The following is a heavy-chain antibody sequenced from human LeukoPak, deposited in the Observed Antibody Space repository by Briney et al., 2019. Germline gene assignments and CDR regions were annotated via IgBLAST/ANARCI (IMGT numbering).Heavy chain of an antibody. CDR1: GGSISSYF. CDR2: IFYSGRT. Sequence: SESLSLTCTVSGGSISSYFWTWIRQPPGKGLECIGYIFYSGRTNYNPSLKSRVTISADTSKNQFSLKLSSVTDADTAVYYCARIYGSGSYVDYWGQGTLLTVSS. D-gene: IGHD3-10*01. V-gene: IGHV4-59*01. CDR3: ARIYGSGSYVDY. J-gene: IGHJ4*02.